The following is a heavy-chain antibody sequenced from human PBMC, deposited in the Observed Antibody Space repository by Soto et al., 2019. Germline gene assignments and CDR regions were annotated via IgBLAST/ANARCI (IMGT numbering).Heavy chain of an antibody. Sequence: SETLSLTYTVSGGSISPYYWSWIRQTPGKGLEWIAYIYYSGSTNYNPSLKSRVTISVDTPKNQFSLKLTSVTAADTAVYYCARGGYNFDYWGLGALVTVSS. J-gene: IGHJ4*02. D-gene: IGHD5-18*01. CDR2: IYYSGST. CDR1: GGSISPYY. CDR3: ARGGYNFDY. V-gene: IGHV4-59*01.